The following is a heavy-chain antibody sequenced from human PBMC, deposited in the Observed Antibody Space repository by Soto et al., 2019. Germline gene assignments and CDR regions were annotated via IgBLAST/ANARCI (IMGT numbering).Heavy chain of an antibody. CDR1: GDSISNDVYY. D-gene: IGHD2-21*01. V-gene: IGHV4-31*03. CDR3: TRQVYGHSIFPHY. Sequence: TLSLTCTVSGDSISNDVYYRTWIRQYPGKGLEWVGYIYYTGSTYYNPSLTSRVMMSLDTSKNQFSLKSTSVTAADTPGYYFTRQVYGHSIFPHYWGQALLVTVS. CDR2: IYYTGST. J-gene: IGHJ4*02.